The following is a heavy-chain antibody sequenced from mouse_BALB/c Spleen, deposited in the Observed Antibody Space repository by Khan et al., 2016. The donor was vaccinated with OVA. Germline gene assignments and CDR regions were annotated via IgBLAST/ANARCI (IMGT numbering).Heavy chain of an antibody. J-gene: IGHJ4*01. CDR3: ARDGSRYNYAMDY. D-gene: IGHD2-3*01. V-gene: IGHV3-2*02. Sequence: EVQLKQSGPGLVKPSQSLSLTCTVTGYSITSDYAWHWIRQFPGNKLEWMGYISYSGSTNYNPALKSRISITRDTSKNQFFLQLNSVTTEDTATYYCARDGSRYNYAMDYWGQGTSVTVSS. CDR2: ISYSGST. CDR1: GYSITSDYA.